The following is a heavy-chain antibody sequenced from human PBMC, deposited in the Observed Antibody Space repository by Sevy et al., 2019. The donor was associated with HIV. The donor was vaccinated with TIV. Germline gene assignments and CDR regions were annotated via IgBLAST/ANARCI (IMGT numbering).Heavy chain of an antibody. V-gene: IGHV3-30*04. D-gene: IGHD2-8*01. CDR2: ISYDGNNR. J-gene: IGHJ4*02. CDR3: ARVAVEDCTNDCYHRFDH. CDR1: GFTFPIYS. Sequence: GGSLRLSCVASGFTFPIYSVVWVRRAPGKGLEWLTLISYDGNNRYYADSVKGRFTISRDNSNNILYLQMTSLGVEDTALYFCARVAVEDCTNDCYHRFDHWGLGTLVTVSS.